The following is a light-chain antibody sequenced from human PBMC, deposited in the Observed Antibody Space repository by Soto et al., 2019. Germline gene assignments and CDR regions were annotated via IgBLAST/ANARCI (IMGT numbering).Light chain of an antibody. V-gene: IGKV1-5*03. CDR1: QSISSW. CDR3: QQYNSYSPWT. J-gene: IGKJ1*01. Sequence: DIQMTQSPSTLSASVGDRVTITCRASQSISSWLAWYQQKPGKAPKLLIYKASSLESGVPSRFSGIGSGTEFTLTISSLQPDDFATYCCQQYNSYSPWTFGQGTKVEIK. CDR2: KAS.